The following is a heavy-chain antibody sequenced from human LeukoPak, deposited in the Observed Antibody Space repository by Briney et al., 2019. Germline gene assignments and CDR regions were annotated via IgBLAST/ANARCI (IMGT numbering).Heavy chain of an antibody. CDR2: IYPGDSDT. D-gene: IGHD2-15*01. V-gene: IGHV5-51*01. CDR1: GYTFTRSW. J-gene: IGHJ6*03. CDR3: ARHRGVGYCSGGSCYSVYYYYMDV. Sequence: GESLKISCQGSGYTFTRSWIVWVRQMSGKGLEWMGIIYPGDSDTRYSPSFQGQVTISADKSISTAYLQWSSLKASDTAMYYCARHRGVGYCSGGSCYSVYYYYMDVWGKGTTVTVSS.